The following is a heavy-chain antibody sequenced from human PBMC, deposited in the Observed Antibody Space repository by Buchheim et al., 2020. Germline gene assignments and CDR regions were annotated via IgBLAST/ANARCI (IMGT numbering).Heavy chain of an antibody. CDR2: ILYEGSNK. CDR3: AKGLGYCSSTSCQRQYYYYYGMDV. CDR1: GFTFSSYG. V-gene: IGHV3-30*18. D-gene: IGHD2-2*01. Sequence: QVQLVESGGGVVEPGRSLRLSCAASGFTFSSYGMQWVRPAPGEGLEWVAVILYEGSNKYYADSVKGRFTISRDNSKNTLYLQMNSLRAEDTAVYYCAKGLGYCSSTSCQRQYYYYYGMDVWGQGTT. J-gene: IGHJ6*02.